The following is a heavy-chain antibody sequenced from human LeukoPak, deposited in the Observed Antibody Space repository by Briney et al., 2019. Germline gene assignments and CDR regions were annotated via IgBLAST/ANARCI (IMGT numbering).Heavy chain of an antibody. CDR2: INPSGGST. CDR1: GYTFTSYG. J-gene: IGHJ6*02. D-gene: IGHD3-16*01. CDR3: ARDRYVGGTDYYYGMDV. V-gene: IGHV1-46*01. Sequence: ASVKVSCKASGYTFTSYGISWVRQAPGQGLEWMGIINPSGGSTSYAQKFQGRVTMTRDTSTSTVYMELSSLRSEDTAVYYCARDRYVGGTDYYYGMDVWGQGTTVTVSS.